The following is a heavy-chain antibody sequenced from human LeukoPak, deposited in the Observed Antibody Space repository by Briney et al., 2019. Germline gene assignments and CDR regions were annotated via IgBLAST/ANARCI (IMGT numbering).Heavy chain of an antibody. Sequence: PGGSLRLSCAASGFTFSSYAMHWVRQAPGKGLEWVAVISYDGSNKYYADSVKGRFTISRDNSKNTLYLQMNSLRAEDTAVYYCAKDHLEPDDSSSWYEVDYWGQGTLVTVSS. V-gene: IGHV3-30-3*01. D-gene: IGHD6-13*01. CDR1: GFTFSSYA. CDR2: ISYDGSNK. J-gene: IGHJ4*02. CDR3: AKDHLEPDDSSSWYEVDY.